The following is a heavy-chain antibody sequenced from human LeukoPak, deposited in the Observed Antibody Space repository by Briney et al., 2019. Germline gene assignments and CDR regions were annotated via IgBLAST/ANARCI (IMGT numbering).Heavy chain of an antibody. D-gene: IGHD3-10*01. CDR1: GYSISSSYY. CDR3: ARSHGSGSYYWFDY. V-gene: IGHV4-61*01. J-gene: IGHJ4*02. CDR2: IYYSGST. Sequence: KPSETLSLTCTVSGYSISSSYYWSWIRPPPGKGLEWIGYIYYSGSTNYNPSLKSRVTISVDTSKNQFSLKLSSVTAADTAVYYCARSHGSGSYYWFDYWGQGTLVTVSS.